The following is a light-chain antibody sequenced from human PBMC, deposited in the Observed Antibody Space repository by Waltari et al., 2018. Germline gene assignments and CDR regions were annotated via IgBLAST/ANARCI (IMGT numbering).Light chain of an antibody. CDR1: QGIRNG. V-gene: IGKV1-17*01. CDR2: AAS. J-gene: IGKJ1*01. Sequence: DIQMTQSPSSLSASVGDRVTITCRASQGIRNGLSWYQQQPGKAPKRLIYAASSLQSGVPSRFSGSGSGTEFTLTISSLQPEDSASYYCLQYNSYPWTCGQGTKVEIK. CDR3: LQYNSYPWT.